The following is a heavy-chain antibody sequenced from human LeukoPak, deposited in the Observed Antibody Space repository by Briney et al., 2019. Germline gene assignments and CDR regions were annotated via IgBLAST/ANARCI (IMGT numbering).Heavy chain of an antibody. D-gene: IGHD6-19*01. V-gene: IGHV1-2*04. CDR2: INPNSGGT. CDR1: GYTFTGYY. J-gene: IGHJ4*02. CDR3: ARGGGLAVAGYYFDY. Sequence: ASVKVSCKASGYTFTGYYMHWVRQAPGQGLEWMGWINPNSGGTNYAQKFQGWVTMTRDTSISTAYMELSRLRSDDTAVYYCARGGGLAVAGYYFDYWGQGTLVTVSS.